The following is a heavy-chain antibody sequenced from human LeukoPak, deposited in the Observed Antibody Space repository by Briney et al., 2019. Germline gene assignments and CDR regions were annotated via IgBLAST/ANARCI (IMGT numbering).Heavy chain of an antibody. CDR3: AKPQHYAGDPPYFET. Sequence: GGSLRLSCAAAGFSFSTYAMHWVRQAPGKGLEWVALTSFDGSHEYYADSVKGRFTISRDNSNNMVYLQLNSLRNEDTAVYYCAKPQHYAGDPPYFETWGQGTLVTVSS. D-gene: IGHD4-17*01. V-gene: IGHV3-30*18. J-gene: IGHJ4*02. CDR1: GFSFSTYA. CDR2: TSFDGSHE.